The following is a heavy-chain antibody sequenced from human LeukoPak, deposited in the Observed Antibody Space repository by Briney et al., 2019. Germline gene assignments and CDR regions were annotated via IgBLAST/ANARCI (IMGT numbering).Heavy chain of an antibody. Sequence: SETLSLTCTVSGGSISSYYWSWIRQPPGKGLEWIGYIYYTGSTYYNPSLKSRITISVDTSTNQFSLNLNSVTAADTAVYFCARGLSCSSTSCYSGGFDPWGQGTLVTVSS. CDR3: ARGLSCSSTSCYSGGFDP. CDR1: GGSISSYY. V-gene: IGHV4-59*12. J-gene: IGHJ5*02. D-gene: IGHD2-2*01. CDR2: IYYTGST.